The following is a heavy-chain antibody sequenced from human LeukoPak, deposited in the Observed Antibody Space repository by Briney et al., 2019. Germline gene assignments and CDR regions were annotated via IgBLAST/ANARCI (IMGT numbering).Heavy chain of an antibody. V-gene: IGHV3-30*02. J-gene: IGHJ4*02. CDR2: IAHHGNNK. Sequence: GGSLRLSCGASGFAFSSSAMHWVRQGPGKGLEWVAYIAHHGNNKYYADSVKGRFTISRDNSKGSLYLQMNSLRADDTAVYYCAKDGSWSCTDWGQGTLVRVSS. CDR3: AKDGSWSCTD. CDR1: GFAFSSSA. D-gene: IGHD2-8*02.